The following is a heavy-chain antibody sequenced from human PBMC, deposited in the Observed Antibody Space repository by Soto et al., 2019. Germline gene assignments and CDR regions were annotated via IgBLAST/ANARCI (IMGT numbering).Heavy chain of an antibody. CDR1: GGSISSGGYS. D-gene: IGHD4-17*01. Sequence: QLQLQESGSGLVKPSQTLSLTCAVSGGSISSGGYSWSWIRQPPGKGLECIGYIYHSGSTNYNPSLKGRVTITVDRSTNQLSVKLGSVTAADTAVYYCARGTTTVTTFDYWGQGTLVTVSS. CDR3: ARGTTTVTTFDY. J-gene: IGHJ4*02. CDR2: IYHSGST. V-gene: IGHV4-30-2*01.